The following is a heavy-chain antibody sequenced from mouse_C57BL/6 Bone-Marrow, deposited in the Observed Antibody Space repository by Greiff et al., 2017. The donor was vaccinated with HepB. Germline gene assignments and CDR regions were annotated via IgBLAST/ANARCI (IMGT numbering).Heavy chain of an antibody. D-gene: IGHD2-1*01. CDR3: ARDYGNPPGSYYCDY. V-gene: IGHV1-50*01. J-gene: IGHJ2*01. CDR1: GYTFTSYW. CDR2: IDPSDSYT. Sequence: QVQLQQPGAELVKPGASVKLSCTASGYTFTSYWMQWVKQRPGQGLEWIGEIDPSDSYTNYTQKFKGKATLTVDTSYSTAYMQLSSLTSEDSAVYYCARDYGNPPGSYYCDYWGQGTTLTVSS.